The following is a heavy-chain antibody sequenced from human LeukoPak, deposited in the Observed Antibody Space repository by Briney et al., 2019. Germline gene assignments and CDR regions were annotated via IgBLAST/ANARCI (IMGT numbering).Heavy chain of an antibody. Sequence: GASVKVSCKASGYTFTGYYMHWVRQAPGQGLEWMGWINPNSGGTNYAQKFQGRVTMTRDTSISTAYMELSRLRSEDTAMYYCARGAVSTVGAFDIWGQGTMVTVSS. CDR3: ARGAVSTVGAFDI. CDR2: INPNSGGT. J-gene: IGHJ3*02. CDR1: GYTFTGYY. V-gene: IGHV1-2*02. D-gene: IGHD4-23*01.